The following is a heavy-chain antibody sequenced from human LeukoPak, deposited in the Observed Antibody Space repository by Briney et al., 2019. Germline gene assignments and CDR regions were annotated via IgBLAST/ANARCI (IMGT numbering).Heavy chain of an antibody. CDR3: ARERTLTSCYDY. CDR2: INPNSGGT. V-gene: IGHV1-2*02. J-gene: IGHJ4*02. CDR1: GYTFTGYY. Sequence: ASVKVSCTASGYTFTGYYMHWVRQAPGQGLEWMGWINPNSGGTNYAQKFQGRVTMTRDTSISTAYMELSRLRSDDTAVYYCARERTLTSCYDYWGQGTLVTVSS. D-gene: IGHD2-15*01.